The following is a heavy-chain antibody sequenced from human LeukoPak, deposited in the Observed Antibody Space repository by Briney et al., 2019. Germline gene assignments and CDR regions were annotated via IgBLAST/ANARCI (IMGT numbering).Heavy chain of an antibody. J-gene: IGHJ6*03. CDR2: ISHRGST. CDR3: AREIRQGSYDGYYYYMDV. V-gene: IGHV4-38-2*02. CDR1: GYSISSGYY. D-gene: IGHD3-16*01. Sequence: SETLSLTCTVSGYSISSGYYWGWIRQPPDKGLEWIETISHRGSTYYNPSVKSRVTISVDTSKTQFYVRLSSVTASDTAVYYCAREIRQGSYDGYYYYMDVWGKGTTVTVSS.